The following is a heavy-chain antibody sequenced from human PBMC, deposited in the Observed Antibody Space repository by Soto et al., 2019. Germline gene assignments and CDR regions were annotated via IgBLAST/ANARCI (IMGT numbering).Heavy chain of an antibody. V-gene: IGHV4-30-2*01. CDR3: ASGELLKSHQGELSLYRLPGY. D-gene: IGHD3-16*02. J-gene: IGHJ4*02. CDR1: GGSISSGDYS. Sequence: SETLSLTCAVSGGSISSGDYSWSWIRQPPGRGLEWIGYIYLIGSTYYSPSLKSRVTISIDRSKNQFSLKLSSVTAADTAVYYCASGELLKSHQGELSLYRLPGYWGQGTLVTVSS. CDR2: IYLIGST.